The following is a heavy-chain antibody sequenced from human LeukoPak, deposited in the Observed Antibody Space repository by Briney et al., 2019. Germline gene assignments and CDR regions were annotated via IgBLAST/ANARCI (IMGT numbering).Heavy chain of an antibody. CDR2: TGPDGKKT. V-gene: IGHV3-33*01. J-gene: IGHJ6*03. CDR3: ARQMVEGQQNYYMDV. D-gene: IGHD2-15*01. CDR1: GFTFNRYG. Sequence: GGSLRLSCAASGFTFNRYGMHWVRQAPGKGLEWVAFTGPDGKKTFYGDSLNGRFTISRDNFENTVFLQMNTMRAEDTAVYYCARQMVEGQQNYYMDVWGNGTTVTVSS.